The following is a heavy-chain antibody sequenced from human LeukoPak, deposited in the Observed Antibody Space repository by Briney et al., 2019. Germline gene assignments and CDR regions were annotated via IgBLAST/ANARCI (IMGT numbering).Heavy chain of an antibody. Sequence: SETLSLTCTVSGGSISSSSYYWGWIRQPPGKGLEWIGSIYYSGSTYYNPSLKSRVTISVDTSKNQFSLKLSSVTAADTAVYYCAREGNVYYDSYAFDIWGQGTMVTVSS. CDR2: IYYSGST. V-gene: IGHV4-39*02. D-gene: IGHD3-22*01. J-gene: IGHJ3*02. CDR1: GGSISSSSYY. CDR3: AREGNVYYDSYAFDI.